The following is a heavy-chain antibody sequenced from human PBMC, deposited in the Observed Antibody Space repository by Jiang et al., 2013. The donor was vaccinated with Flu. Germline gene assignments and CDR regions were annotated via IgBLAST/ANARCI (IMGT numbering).Heavy chain of an antibody. Sequence: SGSGLVKPSQTLSLTCTVSGGSISSGGYYWSWIRQHPGKGLEWIGYIYYSGSTYYNPSLKSRVTISVDTSKNQFSLKLSSVTAADTAVYYCARVYRPPWKQLVLRWFDPWGQGTLVTVSS. CDR2: IYYSGST. V-gene: IGHV4-31*03. CDR1: GGSISSGGYY. J-gene: IGHJ5*02. D-gene: IGHD6-13*01. CDR3: ARVYRPPWKQLVLRWFDP.